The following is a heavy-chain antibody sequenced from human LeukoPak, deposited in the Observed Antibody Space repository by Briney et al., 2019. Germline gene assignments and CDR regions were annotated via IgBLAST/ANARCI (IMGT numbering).Heavy chain of an antibody. CDR1: GFTVTNYA. CDR2: ISGRGT. CDR3: ARDPNGDYVGAFEFQR. V-gene: IGHV3-23*01. D-gene: IGHD4-17*01. Sequence: PGGSLRLSCAASGFTVTNYALTWVRQAPGRGLEWVSSISGRGTYYADSVKGRFSISRDNYENTVYLQMNSLRAEDTAVYYCARDPNGDYVGAFEFQRWGQGTLVIVSS. J-gene: IGHJ1*01.